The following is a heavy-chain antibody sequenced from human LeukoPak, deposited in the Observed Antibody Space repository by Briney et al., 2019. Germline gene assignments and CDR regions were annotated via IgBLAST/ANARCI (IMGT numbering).Heavy chain of an antibody. CDR3: ASRTVVTPGYYYYYMDV. CDR2: IYYSGST. J-gene: IGHJ6*03. CDR1: GGSISSSNYY. Sequence: PSETLSLTCTVSGGSISSSNYYWGWIRQPPGKGLEWIGSIYYSGSTYYNPSLKSRVTISVVTSKNQFSLRLSSVTAADTAVYYWASRTVVTPGYYYYYMDVWGKGTTVTVSS. V-gene: IGHV4-39*01. D-gene: IGHD4-23*01.